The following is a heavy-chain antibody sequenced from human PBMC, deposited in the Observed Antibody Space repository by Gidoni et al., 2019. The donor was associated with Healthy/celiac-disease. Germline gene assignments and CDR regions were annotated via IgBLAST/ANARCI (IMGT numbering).Heavy chain of an antibody. CDR2: IDPSDSYT. J-gene: IGHJ3*02. D-gene: IGHD3-22*01. CDR3: ARRNYYDSSGYYSDAFDI. CDR1: GYSFTSYW. V-gene: IGHV5-10-1*03. Sequence: EVQLVQSGAEVKKPGESLRISCKGSGYSFTSYWISWVRQMPGKGLEWMGRIDPSDSYTNYSPSFQGHVTISADKSISTAYLQWSSLKASDTAMYYCARRNYYDSSGYYSDAFDIWGQGTMVTVSS.